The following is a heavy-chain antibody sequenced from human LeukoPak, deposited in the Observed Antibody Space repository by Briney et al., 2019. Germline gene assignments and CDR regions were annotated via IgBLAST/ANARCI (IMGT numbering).Heavy chain of an antibody. Sequence: GGSLRLSRAASGFTFSSYVMHWVRPAPPKGLEGVAFIQYDGSNNYYADSVKGRFTISRDNSKNTLYLQMNSLRAEDTAVYYCAKLPSTYSNYYYYMDVWGKGTTVTASS. CDR1: GFTFSSYV. CDR2: IQYDGSNN. CDR3: AKLPSTYSNYYYYMDV. V-gene: IGHV3-30*02. J-gene: IGHJ6*03. D-gene: IGHD4-11*01.